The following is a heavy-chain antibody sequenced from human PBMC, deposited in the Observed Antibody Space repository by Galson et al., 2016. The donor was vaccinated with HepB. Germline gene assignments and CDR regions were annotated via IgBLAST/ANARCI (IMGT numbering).Heavy chain of an antibody. J-gene: IGHJ5*02. CDR2: ISPDGSDE. D-gene: IGHD2-15*01. CDR3: ARAVVVAPRWWFDP. V-gene: IGHV3-7*03. Sequence: SLRLSCAASGFTFSSYWMTWVRQAPGKGLEWVSNISPDGSDEYYVDSVQGRFTISRDNAKNSLFLQMNSLRAEDTALYYCARAVVVAPRWWFDPWGQGTLVIVSS. CDR1: GFTFSSYW.